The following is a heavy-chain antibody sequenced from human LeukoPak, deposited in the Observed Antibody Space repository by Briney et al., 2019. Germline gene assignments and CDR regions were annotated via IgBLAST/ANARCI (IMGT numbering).Heavy chain of an antibody. J-gene: IGHJ4*02. CDR2: IYYSGST. CDR1: GGSFSGYY. V-gene: IGHV4-59*01. D-gene: IGHD3-22*01. CDR3: ARENWSYYYDSSGYYYYFDY. Sequence: SETLSLTCAVYGGSFSGYYWSWIRQPPGKGLEWIGYIYYSGSTNYNPSLKSRVTISVDTSKNQFSLKLSSVTAADTAVYYCARENWSYYYDSSGYYYYFDYWGQGTLVTVSS.